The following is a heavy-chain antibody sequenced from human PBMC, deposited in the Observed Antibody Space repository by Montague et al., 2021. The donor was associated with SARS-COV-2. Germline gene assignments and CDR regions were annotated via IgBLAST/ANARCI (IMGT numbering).Heavy chain of an antibody. Sequence: SETLSLTCTVSGASINSRYWSWIRQPPGKGLEWIGYIYYSGSTNYNPSLKSRVTISVDTSKNQFSLRLSSVTAADTAVYYCARDLPPSRPRNPVWGQGTLVTVSS. D-gene: IGHD2/OR15-2a*01. CDR2: IYYSGST. CDR1: GASINSRY. CDR3: ARDLPPSRPRNPV. V-gene: IGHV4-59*11. J-gene: IGHJ4*02.